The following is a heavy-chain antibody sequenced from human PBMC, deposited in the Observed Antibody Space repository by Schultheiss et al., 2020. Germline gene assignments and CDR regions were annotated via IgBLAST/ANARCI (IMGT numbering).Heavy chain of an antibody. Sequence: SQTLSLTCTVSGGSISSGGYYWSWIRQHPGKGLEWIGYNYYSWNTYYNPSLKSRVTISVDTSKNQFSLKMSSVTAAYTAVNYCARVGGGGAFDIWGQVTMVTVSS. CDR3: ARVGGGGAFDI. J-gene: IGHJ3*02. D-gene: IGHD3-16*01. CDR2: NYYSWNT. V-gene: IGHV4-31*03. CDR1: GGSISSGGYY.